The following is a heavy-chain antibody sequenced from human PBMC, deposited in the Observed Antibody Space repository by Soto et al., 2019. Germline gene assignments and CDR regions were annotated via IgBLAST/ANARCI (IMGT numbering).Heavy chain of an antibody. CDR3: ARRGSGHTFDY. D-gene: IGHD3-10*01. J-gene: IGHJ4*02. CDR2: LYCGST. V-gene: IGHV4-39*02. Sequence: QLQLQESGPGLVKPSETLSLTCAVTGASITRGGFHWGWIRQSPGQGLEWIGSLYCGSTYYNPSLKSRLTISADTSKNNFSLRLTSVTAADTAVYYCARRGSGHTFDYWGQGTLVTVSS. CDR1: GASITRGGFH.